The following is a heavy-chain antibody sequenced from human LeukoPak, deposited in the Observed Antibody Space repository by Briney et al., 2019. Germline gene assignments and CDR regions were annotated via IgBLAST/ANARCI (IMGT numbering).Heavy chain of an antibody. J-gene: IGHJ4*02. CDR1: GGTFSSYA. Sequence: GASVKVSCKASGGTFSSYAISWVRQAPGQGLEWMGRIIPILGIANYAQKFQGRVTITADKSTSTAYMELSSLRSEDTAVYYCARGKTYYYDSSGYQFDYWGQGTLVTVSS. D-gene: IGHD3-22*01. CDR3: ARGKTYYYDSSGYQFDY. V-gene: IGHV1-69*04. CDR2: IIPILGIA.